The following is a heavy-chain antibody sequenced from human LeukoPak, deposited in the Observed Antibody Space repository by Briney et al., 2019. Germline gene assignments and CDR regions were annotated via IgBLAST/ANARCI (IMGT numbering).Heavy chain of an antibody. V-gene: IGHV4-34*01. Sequence: SETLSLTCAAYGGSFSGYYWSWIRQPPGKGLAWIEEINHSGSTNYNPSLKSRVTISVDTSKNQFSLKLSSVTAADTAVYYCARELDVEMATSYFDYWGQGTLVAVSS. J-gene: IGHJ4*02. D-gene: IGHD5-24*01. CDR1: GGSFSGYY. CDR2: INHSGST. CDR3: ARELDVEMATSYFDY.